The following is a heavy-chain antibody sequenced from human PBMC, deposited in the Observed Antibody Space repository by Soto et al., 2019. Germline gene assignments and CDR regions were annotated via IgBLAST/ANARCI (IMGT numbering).Heavy chain of an antibody. J-gene: IGHJ4*02. Sequence: ASVKVSCKASGYTFTSYGISWVRQAPGQGLEWMGWISAYNGNTNYAQKLQGRVTMTTDTSTSTAYMELRSLRSDDTAVYYCARDREECSSSFWHYFDYWGQGTLVTVSS. D-gene: IGHD6-6*01. CDR1: GYTFTSYG. CDR2: ISAYNGNT. V-gene: IGHV1-18*01. CDR3: ARDREECSSSFWHYFDY.